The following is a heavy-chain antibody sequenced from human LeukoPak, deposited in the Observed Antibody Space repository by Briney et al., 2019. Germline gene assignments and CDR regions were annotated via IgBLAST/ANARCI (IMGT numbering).Heavy chain of an antibody. CDR3: AKDLRPTGYYGHGDFDY. J-gene: IGHJ4*02. V-gene: IGHV3-30*02. Sequence: AGGSLRLSCAASGFTFSSYGMHWVRQAPGKGLEWVAFIRYDGSNKYYADSVEGRFTISRDNSKNTLYLQMNSLRAEDTAVYYCAKDLRPTGYYGHGDFDYWGQGTLVTVSS. CDR2: IRYDGSNK. D-gene: IGHD3-3*01. CDR1: GFTFSSYG.